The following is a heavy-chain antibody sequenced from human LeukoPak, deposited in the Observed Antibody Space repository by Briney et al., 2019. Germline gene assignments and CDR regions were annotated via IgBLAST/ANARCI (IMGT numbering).Heavy chain of an antibody. D-gene: IGHD3-22*01. CDR2: IYHSGST. Sequence: SETLSLTCSISGGSISSNMWWSWVRQTPGKGLEWIGEIYHSGSTNYNPSLKSRVTISVDTSKNQFSLKLSSVTAADTAVYYCARVGSYDSKAAGYFDYWGQGTLVTVSS. CDR1: GGSISSNMW. CDR3: ARVGSYDSKAAGYFDY. J-gene: IGHJ4*02. V-gene: IGHV4-4*02.